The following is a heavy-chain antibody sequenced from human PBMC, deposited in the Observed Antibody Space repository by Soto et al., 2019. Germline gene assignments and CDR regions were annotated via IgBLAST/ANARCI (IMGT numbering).Heavy chain of an antibody. J-gene: IGHJ6*02. CDR1: GGTFSSYA. D-gene: IGHD3-16*01. CDR3: ARDDPNLRYYYYYGMDV. Sequence: SVKVSCKASGGTFSSYAISWVRQAPVQGLEWMGGIIPIFGTANYAQKFQGRVTITADESTSTAYMELSSLRSEDTAVYYCARDDPNLRYYYYYGMDVWGQGTTVTVSS. CDR2: IIPIFGTA. V-gene: IGHV1-69*13.